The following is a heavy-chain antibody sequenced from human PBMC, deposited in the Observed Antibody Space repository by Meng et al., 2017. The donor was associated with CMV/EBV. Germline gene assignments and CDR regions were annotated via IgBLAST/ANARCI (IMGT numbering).Heavy chain of an antibody. D-gene: IGHD6-19*01. CDR3: AREVAGNFDY. J-gene: IGHJ4*02. CDR1: GFTFSSYS. Sequence: GGSLRLSCAASGFTFSSYSMNWVRQAPGKGLEWVSSIISSNSYIYYADSVKGRFTISRDNAKNPLYLQMNSLRAEDTAVCYCAREVAGNFDYWGQGTLVTVSS. V-gene: IGHV3-21*01. CDR2: IISSNSYI.